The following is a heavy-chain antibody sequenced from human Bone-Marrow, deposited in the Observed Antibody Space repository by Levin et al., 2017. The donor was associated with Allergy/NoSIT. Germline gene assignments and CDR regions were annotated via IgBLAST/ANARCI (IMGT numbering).Heavy chain of an antibody. V-gene: IGHV3-33*01. J-gene: IGHJ6*02. CDR1: GFTFSSYG. CDR3: ASNSLTVTAPYGMDV. CDR2: IWYDGSNK. D-gene: IGHD4-17*01. Sequence: GGSLRLSCAASGFTFSSYGMHWVRQAPGKGLEWVAVIWYDGSNKYYADSVKGRFTISRDNSKNTLYLQMNSLRAEDTAVYYCASNSLTVTAPYGMDVWGQGTTVTVSS.